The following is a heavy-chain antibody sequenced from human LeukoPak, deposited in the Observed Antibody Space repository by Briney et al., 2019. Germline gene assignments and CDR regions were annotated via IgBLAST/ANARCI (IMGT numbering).Heavy chain of an antibody. Sequence: SETLSLTCAVAGGSISSYYWSWIRQPPGKGLGWVGYIYYGGSTNYNPSLKSRVTISVDTSKNQFSLKLSSVTAADTAVYYCARAISSSWAKWWFDPWGQGTLVTVSS. CDR1: GGSISSYY. CDR3: ARAISSSWAKWWFDP. D-gene: IGHD6-13*01. V-gene: IGHV4-59*08. J-gene: IGHJ5*02. CDR2: IYYGGST.